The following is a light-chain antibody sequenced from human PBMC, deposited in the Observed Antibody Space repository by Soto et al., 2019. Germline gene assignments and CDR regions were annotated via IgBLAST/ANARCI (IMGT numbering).Light chain of an antibody. J-gene: IGKJ1*01. CDR1: QTISSW. CDR2: KAS. Sequence: DIQMTQSPSTLSGSVGDXVTITCRASQTISSWLAWYQQKPGKAPKLLIYKASTLKSGVPSRFSGSGSGTEFTLTISSLQPDDFATYYCQHYNSYSEAFCQGTKADIK. V-gene: IGKV1-5*03. CDR3: QHYNSYSEA.